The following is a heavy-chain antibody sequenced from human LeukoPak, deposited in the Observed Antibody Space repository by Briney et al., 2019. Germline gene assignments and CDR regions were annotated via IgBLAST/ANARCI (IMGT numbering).Heavy chain of an antibody. CDR2: IYHSGST. D-gene: IGHD2-15*01. V-gene: IGHV4-4*02. CDR3: ARVMHCSGGSCYDDAFDI. J-gene: IGHJ3*02. CDR1: GGSISSSNC. Sequence: PSETLSLTCAVSGGSISSSNCWSWVRQPPGKGLEWIGEIYHSGSTNYNPSLKSRVTISVDKSKNQFSLKLSSVTAADTAVYYCARVMHCSGGSCYDDAFDIWGQGTMVTVSS.